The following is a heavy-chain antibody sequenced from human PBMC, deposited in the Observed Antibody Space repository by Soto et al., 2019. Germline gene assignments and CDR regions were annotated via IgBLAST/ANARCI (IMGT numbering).Heavy chain of an antibody. CDR1: GFTFDDYA. CDR2: ISWNSGSI. V-gene: IGHV3-9*01. Sequence: EVPLVESGGGLVQPGRSLRLSCAASGFTFDDYAMHWVRQAPGKGLEWVSGISWNSGSIGYADSVKGRFTISRDNAKISLYLQMNSLRAEDTALHYCAKGRGGSYGRYYFDYWGQGTLVTVSS. D-gene: IGHD1-26*01. J-gene: IGHJ4*02. CDR3: AKGRGGSYGRYYFDY.